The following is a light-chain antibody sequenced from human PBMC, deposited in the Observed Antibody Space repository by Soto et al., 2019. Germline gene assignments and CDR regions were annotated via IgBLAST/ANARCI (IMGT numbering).Light chain of an antibody. V-gene: IGKV3-11*01. CDR1: QSISSN. J-gene: IGKJ5*01. CDR3: QKRSNWPPN. CDR2: GAS. Sequence: EIVLTQSPASLSLSPGERATLSFRASQSISSNLAWFQQKPGQAPRLLIYGASNRATGIPDRFSGSGSGTDFTLTISRLEPEDFAVYYCQKRSNWPPNFGQGTRLEIK.